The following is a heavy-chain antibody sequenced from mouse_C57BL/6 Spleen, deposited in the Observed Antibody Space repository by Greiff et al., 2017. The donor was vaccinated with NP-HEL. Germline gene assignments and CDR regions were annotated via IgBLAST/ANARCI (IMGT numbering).Heavy chain of an antibody. D-gene: IGHD4-1*01. Sequence: EVKLMESGGGLVKPGGSLKLSCAASGFTFSDYGMHWVRQAPEKGLEWVAYISSGSSTIYYADTVKGRFTISRDNAKNTLFLQMTSLRSEDTAMYYCARGLGSFDYWGQGTTLTVSS. J-gene: IGHJ2*01. CDR1: GFTFSDYG. V-gene: IGHV5-17*01. CDR2: ISSGSSTI. CDR3: ARGLGSFDY.